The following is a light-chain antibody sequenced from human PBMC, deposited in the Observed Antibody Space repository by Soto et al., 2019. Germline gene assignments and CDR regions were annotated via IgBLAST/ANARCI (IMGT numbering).Light chain of an antibody. CDR1: QGISNF. CDR2: AAS. CDR3: QKYSIVIT. J-gene: IGKJ5*01. Sequence: DIQMTQSPSSLSASVGARVTITCRTSQGISNFLAWYQQKPWKIPKLLISAASTLQSGVPSRFSGSGSWTDFTLTITSLQPEDGATSYCQKYSIVITFGQGTRLEIK. V-gene: IGKV1-27*01.